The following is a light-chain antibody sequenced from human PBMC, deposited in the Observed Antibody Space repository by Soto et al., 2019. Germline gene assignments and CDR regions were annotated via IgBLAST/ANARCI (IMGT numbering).Light chain of an antibody. CDR3: SSYAGNNNV. J-gene: IGLJ1*01. CDR1: SSDVGGYKY. V-gene: IGLV2-8*01. Sequence: QSVLTQPPSASGSPGQSVTISCTGTSSDVGGYKYVSWYQQHPGKAPKLVIYEVSKRPSGVPDRFSGSKSGNTASLTVSGLQAEDEADYYCSSYAGNNNVFGTGTKGTVL. CDR2: EVS.